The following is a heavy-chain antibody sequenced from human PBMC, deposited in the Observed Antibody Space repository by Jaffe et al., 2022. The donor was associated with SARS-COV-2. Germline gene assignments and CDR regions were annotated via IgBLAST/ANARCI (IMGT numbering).Heavy chain of an antibody. CDR1: GGSISSGSYY. J-gene: IGHJ4*02. CDR3: ARDRGYCSGGSCYPDY. D-gene: IGHD2-15*01. Sequence: QVQLQESGPGLVKPSQTLSLTCTVSGGSISSGSYYWSWIRQPAGKGLEWIGRIYTSGSTNYNPSLKSRVTISVDTSKNQFSLKLSSVTAADTAVYYCARDRGYCSGGSCYPDYWGQGTLVTVSS. CDR2: IYTSGST. V-gene: IGHV4-61*02.